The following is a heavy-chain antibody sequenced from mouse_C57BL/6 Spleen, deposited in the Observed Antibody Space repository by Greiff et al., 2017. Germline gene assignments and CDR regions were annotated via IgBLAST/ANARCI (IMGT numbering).Heavy chain of an antibody. CDR3: ARDDPFDY. CDR1: GYTFTDYY. Sequence: VQLQQSGAELVRPGASVKLSCKASGYTFTDYYINWVKQRPGQGLEWIARIYPGSGNTYYNEKFKGKDTLTAEKSSSTAYMQLSSLTSEDSAVYFCARDDPFDYWGQGTTLTVSS. J-gene: IGHJ2*01. V-gene: IGHV1-76*01. CDR2: IYPGSGNT.